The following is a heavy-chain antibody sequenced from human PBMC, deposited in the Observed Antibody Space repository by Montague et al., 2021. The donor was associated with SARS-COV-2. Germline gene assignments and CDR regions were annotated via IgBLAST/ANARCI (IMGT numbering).Heavy chain of an antibody. CDR2: IYSDVST. J-gene: IGHJ3*01. CDR1: GFTVSSNY. D-gene: IGHD4-11*01. CDR3: ARVVTYAFDV. Sequence: SLRLSFSASGFTVSSNYMSWVRQAPGKGLEWVSVIYSDVSTYYADSVKGRFTISRDNSKNMLYLQMNSRRAEDTAVYYCARVVTYAFDVWGQGTMVTVSS. V-gene: IGHV3-66*01.